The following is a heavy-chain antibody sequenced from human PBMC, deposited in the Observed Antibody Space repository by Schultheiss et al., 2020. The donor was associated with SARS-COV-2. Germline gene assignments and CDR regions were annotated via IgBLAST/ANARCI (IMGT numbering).Heavy chain of an antibody. CDR2: IYPGDSDT. J-gene: IGHJ6*02. CDR1: GYSFTSYW. CDR3: ARQPKYSSSSANNYFYGMDV. D-gene: IGHD6-6*01. V-gene: IGHV5-51*01. Sequence: GGSLRLSCKGSGYSFTSYWIGWVRQMPGKGLEWMGIIYPGDSDTRYSPSFQGQVIISADKSISTAYLQWSSLKASDTAMYYCARQPKYSSSSANNYFYGMDVWGQGTTVTVSS.